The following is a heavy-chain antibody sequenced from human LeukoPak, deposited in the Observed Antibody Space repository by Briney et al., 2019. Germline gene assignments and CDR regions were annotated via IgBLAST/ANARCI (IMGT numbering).Heavy chain of an antibody. Sequence: SETLSLICTVSGGSISSYYWSWIRQPPGKGLEWIGYIYYSGSINYNPSLKSRVTISVDTSKNQFYLKVSSVTAADTAVYYCARGNWYLDYWGQGTLVTVSS. D-gene: IGHD1-1*01. J-gene: IGHJ4*02. CDR3: ARGNWYLDY. CDR1: GGSISSYY. CDR2: IYYSGSI. V-gene: IGHV4-59*01.